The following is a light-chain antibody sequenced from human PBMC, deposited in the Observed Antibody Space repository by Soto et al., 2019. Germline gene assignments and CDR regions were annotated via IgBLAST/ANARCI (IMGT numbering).Light chain of an antibody. CDR1: QGIRND. J-gene: IGKJ1*01. CDR2: AAS. Sequence: AIPMTQSPSSLSASVGDRVTITCRASQGIRNDVGWYQQKPRKAPKLLIYAASTLQSGVPSRFSGSGSGTDFTLTISSLQPEDFATYYCLQDYNYPPTFGQGTKVEIK. CDR3: LQDYNYPPT. V-gene: IGKV1-6*01.